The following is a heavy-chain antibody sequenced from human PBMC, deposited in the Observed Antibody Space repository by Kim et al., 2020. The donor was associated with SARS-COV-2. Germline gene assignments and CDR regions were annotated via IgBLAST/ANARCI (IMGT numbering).Heavy chain of an antibody. CDR1: GFTFSSYD. J-gene: IGHJ4*02. V-gene: IGHV3-13*01. Sequence: GGSLRLSCAASGFTFSSYDMHWVRQATGKGLEWVSAIGTAGDTYYPGSVKGRFTISRENAKNSLYLQMNSLRAGDTAVYYCARGLWLGRNFDYWGQGTLVTVSS. CDR3: ARGLWLGRNFDY. CDR2: IGTAGDT. D-gene: IGHD6-19*01.